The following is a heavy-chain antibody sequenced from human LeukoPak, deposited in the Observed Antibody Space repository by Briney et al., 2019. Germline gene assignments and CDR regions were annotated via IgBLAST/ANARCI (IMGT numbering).Heavy chain of an antibody. Sequence: APVKVSCKASGYTFTSYGISWVRQAPGQGLEWMGCISAYNGNTNYAQKLQGRVIMTTDTSTSTAYMELRSLRSNDTAVYYCARAGIVVVVAAQGDAFDIWGQGTMVTVSS. CDR2: ISAYNGNT. CDR1: GYTFTSYG. V-gene: IGHV1-18*01. J-gene: IGHJ3*02. D-gene: IGHD2-15*01. CDR3: ARAGIVVVVAAQGDAFDI.